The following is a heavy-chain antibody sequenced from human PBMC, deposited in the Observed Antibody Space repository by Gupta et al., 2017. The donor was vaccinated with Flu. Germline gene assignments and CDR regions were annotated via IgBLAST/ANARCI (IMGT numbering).Heavy chain of an antibody. Sequence: EVQLVESGGGLVQPGGSLRLSCAASGFTFSGYWMHWVRQAPGKGLVWVSRINSDGSSTSYADSVKGRFTISRDNAKNTLYLQRNSLRAEDKAVYYCAREAVEMATIGGYYYYGMDVWGQGTTVTVSS. J-gene: IGHJ6*02. V-gene: IGHV3-74*01. D-gene: IGHD5-24*01. CDR3: AREAVEMATIGGYYYYGMDV. CDR2: INSDGSST. CDR1: GFTFSGYW.